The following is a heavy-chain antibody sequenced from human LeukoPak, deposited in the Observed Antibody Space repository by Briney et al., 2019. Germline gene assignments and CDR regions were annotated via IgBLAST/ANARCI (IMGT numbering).Heavy chain of an antibody. CDR1: GYTFTGYY. D-gene: IGHD3-9*01. CDR2: INPNSGGT. Sequence: ASVKVSCKASGYTFTGYYMHWVRQAPEQGLEWMGWINPNSGGTNYAQKFQGRVTMTRDTSISTAYMELSRLRSDDTAVYYCARRYYDILTGPFDYWGQGTLVTVSS. V-gene: IGHV1-2*02. CDR3: ARRYYDILTGPFDY. J-gene: IGHJ4*02.